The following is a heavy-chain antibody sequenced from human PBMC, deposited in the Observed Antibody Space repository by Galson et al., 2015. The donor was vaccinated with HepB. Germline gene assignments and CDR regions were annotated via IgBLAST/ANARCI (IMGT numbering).Heavy chain of an antibody. CDR1: GFTFSSYG. J-gene: IGHJ4*02. D-gene: IGHD3-10*01. Sequence: SLRLSCAASGFTFSSYGMHWVRQAPGKGLEWVSVIYSDSSTYYADSVKGRFTISRDNSKNTVYLHMNSLRAEDTAVYYCAREPLSYGSGSLFDYWGQGTLVTVSS. CDR3: AREPLSYGSGSLFDY. CDR2: IYSDSST. V-gene: IGHV3-66*01.